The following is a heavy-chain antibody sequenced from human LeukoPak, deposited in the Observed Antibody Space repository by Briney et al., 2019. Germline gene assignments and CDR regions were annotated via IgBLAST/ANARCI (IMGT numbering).Heavy chain of an antibody. CDR1: GYSISSGYY. Sequence: SETLSLTCAVSGYSISSGYYWGWIRQPPGKGLEWIGSIYHSGSTYYNPSLKSRVTISVDTSKNQFSLKLSSVTAADTAVYYCARAGLRSVAPLYYFDYWGQGTLVTVSS. V-gene: IGHV4-38-2*01. J-gene: IGHJ4*02. CDR2: IYHSGST. CDR3: ARAGLRSVAPLYYFDY. D-gene: IGHD4-23*01.